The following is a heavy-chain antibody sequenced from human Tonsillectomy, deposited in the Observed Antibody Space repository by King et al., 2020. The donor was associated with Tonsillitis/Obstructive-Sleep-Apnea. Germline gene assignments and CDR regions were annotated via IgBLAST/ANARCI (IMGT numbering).Heavy chain of an antibody. CDR1: GVTFSHYA. Sequence: VQLVESGGGVVQPGRSRRLSCVASGVTFSHYAMHWVRQAPGKGLEWAAIISYDGSDKYYADSVKGRFTISRDKSKNSVYLQMNFLRPEDTAVYYCARGEMATIAPAFDIWGQGTVVTVSS. D-gene: IGHD5-24*01. CDR2: ISYDGSDK. CDR3: ARGEMATIAPAFDI. J-gene: IGHJ3*02. V-gene: IGHV3-30*04.